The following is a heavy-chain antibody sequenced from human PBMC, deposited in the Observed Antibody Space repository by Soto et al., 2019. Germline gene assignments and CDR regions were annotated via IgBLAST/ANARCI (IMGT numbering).Heavy chain of an antibody. V-gene: IGHV3-64D*06. CDR2: LSSTGGST. J-gene: IGHJ4*02. D-gene: IGHD1-1*01. Sequence: PGGSLRLSCAASGLTFSSYAMHWVRQAPGKGLQYVSGLSSTGGSTYYADSVKDRFTISRDNSKNTLYLQMSSLRAEDTAVYYCVKSLRYIFYFDYWGQGTLVTVSS. CDR3: VKSLRYIFYFDY. CDR1: GLTFSSYA.